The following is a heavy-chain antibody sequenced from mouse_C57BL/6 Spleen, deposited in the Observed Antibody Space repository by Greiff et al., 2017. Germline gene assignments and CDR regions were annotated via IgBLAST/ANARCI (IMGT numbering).Heavy chain of an antibody. Sequence: VQLQQPGAELVKPGASVKMSCKASGYTFTSYWITWVKQRPGQGLEWIGDIYPGSGSTNYNEKFKSKATLTVDTSSSTAYMQLSSLTSEDSAVYYCARGGHEYDGWYFDVWGTGTTVTVSS. CDR1: GYTFTSYW. V-gene: IGHV1-55*01. CDR2: IYPGSGST. J-gene: IGHJ1*03. CDR3: ARGGHEYDGWYFDV. D-gene: IGHD2-4*01.